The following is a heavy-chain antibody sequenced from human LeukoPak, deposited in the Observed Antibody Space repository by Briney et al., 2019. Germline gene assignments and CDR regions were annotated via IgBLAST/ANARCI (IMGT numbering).Heavy chain of an antibody. CDR2: IRYDGSNK. D-gene: IGHD1-20*01. J-gene: IGHJ4*02. CDR3: AKPPPGITGTEYYFDY. Sequence: PGGSLRLSXAASGFTFSSYGMHWVRQAPGKGLEWVAFIRYDGSNKYYADSVKGRSTISRDNSKNTLYLQMNSLRAEDTAVYYCAKPPPGITGTEYYFDYWGQGTLVTVSS. CDR1: GFTFSSYG. V-gene: IGHV3-30*02.